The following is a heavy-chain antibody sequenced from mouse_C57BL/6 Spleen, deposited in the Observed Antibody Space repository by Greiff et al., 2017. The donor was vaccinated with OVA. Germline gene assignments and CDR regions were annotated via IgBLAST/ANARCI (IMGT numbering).Heavy chain of an antibody. D-gene: IGHD2-4*01. CDR3: GAYDYGAFDY. CDR2: IHPNSGST. V-gene: IGHV1-64*01. J-gene: IGHJ2*01. CDR1: GYTFTSYC. Sequence: QVQLQQPGAELVKPGASVKLSCKASGYTFTSYCMHWVKQRPGQGLEWIGMIHPNSGSTNYNEKFKSKATLTVDKSSSTAYMQLSSLTSEDSAVYYCGAYDYGAFDYWGQGTTLTVSS.